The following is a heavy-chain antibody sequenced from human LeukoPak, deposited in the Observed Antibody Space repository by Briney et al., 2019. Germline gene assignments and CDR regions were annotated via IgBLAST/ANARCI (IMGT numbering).Heavy chain of an antibody. CDR2: IRYDASIK. Sequence: PGGSLRLSCAASGFTFSYCGMQWVRQAPGKGLEWVAFIRYDASIKYYADSVKGRFTISRDNSNNTLYLQMNSLRAEDTAVYYCAKDTVDVWGKGTTVTVSS. J-gene: IGHJ6*04. CDR3: AKDTVDV. D-gene: IGHD4-17*01. CDR1: GFTFSYCG. V-gene: IGHV3-30*02.